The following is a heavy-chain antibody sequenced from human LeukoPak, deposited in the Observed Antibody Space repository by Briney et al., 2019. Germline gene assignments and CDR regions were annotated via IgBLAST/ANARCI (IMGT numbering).Heavy chain of an antibody. V-gene: IGHV4-4*07. CDR3: AREVSVAGNNWFDP. Sequence: PSETLSLTCTVSGGSINTYYWSWLRQSAGKGLEWIGRIYTSGSTNYSPSLKSRVTMSVDTSENQFSLKLSSVTAADTAVYFCAREVSVAGNNWFDPWGQGTLVTVSS. CDR1: GGSINTYY. D-gene: IGHD6-19*01. J-gene: IGHJ5*02. CDR2: IYTSGST.